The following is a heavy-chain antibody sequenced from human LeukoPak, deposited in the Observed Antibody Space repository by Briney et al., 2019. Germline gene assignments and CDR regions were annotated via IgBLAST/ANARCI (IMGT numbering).Heavy chain of an antibody. CDR2: IWYDGSNK. D-gene: IGHD3-16*01. CDR3: ARDPPGAGGGDFDI. Sequence: PGGSLRLSCAASGFTFSSYGMHWVRQAPGKGLEWVAVIWYDGSNKYYADSVKGRFTISRDNSKNTLYLQMNSLRAEDTAVYYCARDPPGAGGGDFDIWGQGTMVTVSS. CDR1: GFTFSSYG. V-gene: IGHV3-33*01. J-gene: IGHJ3*02.